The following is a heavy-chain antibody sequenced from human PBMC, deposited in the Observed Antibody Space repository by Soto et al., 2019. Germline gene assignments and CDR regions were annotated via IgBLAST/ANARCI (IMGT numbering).Heavy chain of an antibody. Sequence: QVQLVQSGAEVKKPGASVKVSCKASGYTFTNYGINWVRQAPGQGLEWMGWISAYNGNTNYAQKLRGRVTMTTDTSTTTAYMQLRTLRSDDTAVYYWARVDNIGEHWHDYWGQGTLVTVSS. D-gene: IGHD1-26*01. CDR1: GYTFTNYG. J-gene: IGHJ4*02. V-gene: IGHV1-18*04. CDR3: ARVDNIGEHWHDY. CDR2: ISAYNGNT.